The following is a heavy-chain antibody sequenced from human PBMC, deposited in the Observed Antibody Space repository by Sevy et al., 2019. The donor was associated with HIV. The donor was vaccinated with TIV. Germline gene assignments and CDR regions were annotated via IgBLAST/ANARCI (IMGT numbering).Heavy chain of an antibody. J-gene: IGHJ4*02. CDR2: FDTEDGET. D-gene: IGHD4-17*01. Sequence: ASVKVSCKVSGYTLTELSMHWVRQAPGKGLEWMGSFDTEDGETLYAQKFQGRVTMNEDTSTDTAYMGLSSLGSEDTAVYYCATNTDYGDSDYWGQGTLVTVSS. CDR3: ATNTDYGDSDY. V-gene: IGHV1-24*01. CDR1: GYTLTELS.